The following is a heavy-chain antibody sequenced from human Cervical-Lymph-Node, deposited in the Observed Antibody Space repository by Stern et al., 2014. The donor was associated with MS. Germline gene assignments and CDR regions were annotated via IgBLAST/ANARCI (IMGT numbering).Heavy chain of an antibody. CDR3: AKDYASGSSFFDS. CDR2: ISWNSGVI. J-gene: IGHJ4*02. D-gene: IGHD3-10*01. Sequence: VQLLESGGGLVQPGRSLRLSCAASGFTFDDHAMYWVRQAPGKGLEGVSHISWNSGVIVYADSVKGRFTISRDNAKNSLYLDMNSLRVEDTALYYCAKDYASGSSFFDSWGQGTLVTVSS. V-gene: IGHV3-9*01. CDR1: GFTFDDHA.